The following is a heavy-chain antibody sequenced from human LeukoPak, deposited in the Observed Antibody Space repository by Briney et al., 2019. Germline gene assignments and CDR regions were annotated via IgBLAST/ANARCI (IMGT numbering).Heavy chain of an antibody. J-gene: IGHJ4*02. D-gene: IGHD3-22*01. CDR1: GFTVSSNY. Sequence: GGSLRPPCAASGFTVSSNYMSWVRQAPGKGLEWVSVIYSGVTTYYADSVKGRFTISRDNSKNTLYLQMDSLRAEDTAVYHCARDAYKCDSSGCFHYFDYWGQGTLVTVSS. CDR3: ARDAYKCDSSGCFHYFDY. CDR2: IYSGVTT. V-gene: IGHV3-66*01.